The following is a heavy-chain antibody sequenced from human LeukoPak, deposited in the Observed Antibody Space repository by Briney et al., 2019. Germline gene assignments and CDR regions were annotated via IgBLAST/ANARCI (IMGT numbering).Heavy chain of an antibody. CDR2: IIPIFGTA. D-gene: IGHD2-2*01. Sequence: SVTVSCKASGGTFSSYAISWVRQAPGQGLEWMGGIIPIFGTANYAQKFQGRVTITTDESTSTAYMELSSLRSEDTAVYYCARGVPYCSSTSCYFPLSYWGQGTLVTVSS. CDR3: ARGVPYCSSTSCYFPLSY. J-gene: IGHJ4*02. CDR1: GGTFSSYA. V-gene: IGHV1-69*05.